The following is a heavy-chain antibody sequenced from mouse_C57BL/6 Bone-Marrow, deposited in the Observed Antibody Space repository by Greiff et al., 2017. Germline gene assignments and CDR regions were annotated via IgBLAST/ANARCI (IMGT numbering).Heavy chain of an antibody. CDR2: VWSGGST. Sequence: VKLMESGPGLVQPSQSLSIPCTVSGFSLTSYGVHWVRQSPGKGLEWLGVVWSGGSTDYNAAFISRLSISKDNSKSQVFFKMNSLQADDTAIYYCARNKRGFAYWGQGTLVTVSA. V-gene: IGHV2-2*01. J-gene: IGHJ3*01. CDR1: GFSLTSYG. CDR3: ARNKRGFAY.